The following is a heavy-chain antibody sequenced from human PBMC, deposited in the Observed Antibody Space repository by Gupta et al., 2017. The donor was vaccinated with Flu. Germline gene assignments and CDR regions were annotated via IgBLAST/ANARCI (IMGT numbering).Heavy chain of an antibody. CDR3: TGTTVGAMDV. D-gene: IGHD1-26*01. CDR1: GFTFSGSA. J-gene: IGHJ6*02. Sequence: EVQRVESGGGLVQPGGALKLSCSASGFTFSGSAMHWVRQASGKGLEWVARIRSKANSYATSYAASVKGRFTISRDDSKNTAYLQLNSLKTEDTAVYYWTGTTVGAMDVWGRGTTVTVSS. V-gene: IGHV3-73*02. CDR2: IRSKANSYAT.